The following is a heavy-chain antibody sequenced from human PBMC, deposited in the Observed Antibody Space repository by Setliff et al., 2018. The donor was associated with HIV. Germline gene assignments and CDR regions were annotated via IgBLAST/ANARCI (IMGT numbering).Heavy chain of an antibody. Sequence: SETLSLTCTVPGDSISSHYWSWIRQPPGKGLEWIGSIYNSGTTDYNPSLKSRVTISVHTSKNQFSLKLNSVTAADTAMYYCARGGYCTSTTCYPFDYWGQGTLVTVS. J-gene: IGHJ4*02. D-gene: IGHD2-2*01. CDR3: ARGGYCTSTTCYPFDY. CDR2: IYNSGTT. V-gene: IGHV4-59*11. CDR1: GDSISSHY.